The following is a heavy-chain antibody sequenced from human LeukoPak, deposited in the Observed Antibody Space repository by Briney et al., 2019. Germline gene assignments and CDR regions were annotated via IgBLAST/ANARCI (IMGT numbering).Heavy chain of an antibody. CDR1: GFTFSSYG. Sequence: RSLRLSCAASGFTFSSYGMHWVRQAPGKGLEWVAVISYDGSNKYYADSVKGRFTISRDNSKNTLYLQMNSLRAEDTAVYYCAKDASGWYGTDYWGQGTLVTVSS. CDR3: AKDASGWYGTDY. V-gene: IGHV3-30*18. J-gene: IGHJ4*02. D-gene: IGHD6-19*01. CDR2: ISYDGSNK.